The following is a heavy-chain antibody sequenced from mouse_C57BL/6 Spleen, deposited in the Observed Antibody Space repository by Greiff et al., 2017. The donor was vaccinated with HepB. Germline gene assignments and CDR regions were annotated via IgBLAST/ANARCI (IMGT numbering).Heavy chain of an antibody. CDR1: GYTFTDYN. Sequence: VQLQQSGPELVKPGASVKIPCKASGYTFTDYNMDWVKQSHGKSLEWIGDINPNNGGTIYNQKFKGKATLTVDKSSSTAYMELRSLTSEDTAVYYCARSGSYYDYDHFAYWGQGTLVTVSA. CDR3: ARSGSYYDYDHFAY. J-gene: IGHJ3*01. V-gene: IGHV1-18*01. CDR2: INPNNGGT. D-gene: IGHD2-4*01.